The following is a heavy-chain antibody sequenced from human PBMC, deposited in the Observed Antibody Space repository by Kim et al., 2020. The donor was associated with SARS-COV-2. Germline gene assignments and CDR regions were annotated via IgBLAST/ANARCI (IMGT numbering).Heavy chain of an antibody. D-gene: IGHD3-10*01. J-gene: IGHJ4*02. V-gene: IGHV4-30-2*04. Sequence: PSLTGRVTTSVDRSKNQFSLKLSSVTAADTAVYYCARDPKNYYGSGGLDYWGQGTLVTVSS. CDR3: ARDPKNYYGSGGLDY.